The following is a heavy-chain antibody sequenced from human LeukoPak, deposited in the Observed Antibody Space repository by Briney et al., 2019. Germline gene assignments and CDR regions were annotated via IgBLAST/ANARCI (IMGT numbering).Heavy chain of an antibody. J-gene: IGHJ6*02. CDR1: GYTFTGYY. V-gene: IGHV1-46*01. CDR2: INPSGGST. Sequence: ASVKVSCKASGYTFTGYYMHWVRQAPGQGLEWMGIINPSGGSTSYAQKFQGRVTMTRDTSTSTVYMELSSLRSEDTAVYYCARLNSSGWKPSYYYYSMDVWGQGTTVTVSS. D-gene: IGHD6-19*01. CDR3: ARLNSSGWKPSYYYYSMDV.